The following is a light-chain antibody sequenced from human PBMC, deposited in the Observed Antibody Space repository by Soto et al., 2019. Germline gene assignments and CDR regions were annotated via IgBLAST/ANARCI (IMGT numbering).Light chain of an antibody. CDR2: EVI. CDR1: SSDIGAHNF. J-gene: IGLJ1*01. CDR3: SSYTTSNTFV. Sequence: QSVLTQPASVSGSPGQAITVSCSGTSSDIGAHNFVSWYQQHPGKAPKLIIYEVINRPSGVSDRFSGSKSGNTASLTISGLQPEDEADYYCSSYTTSNTFVFGSGTKVTVL. V-gene: IGLV2-14*03.